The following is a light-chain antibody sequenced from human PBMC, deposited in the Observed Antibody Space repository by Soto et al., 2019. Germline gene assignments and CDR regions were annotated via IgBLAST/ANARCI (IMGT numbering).Light chain of an antibody. CDR1: SSDVGGYNY. J-gene: IGLJ3*02. Sequence: QSALTQPASVSGSPGQSITISCTGTSSDVGGYNYVSWYQHHPGKAPKLMIYEVSNRPSGVSNRFSGSKSGSTAALTISGLQAEDEADYYCSSYTSSSTPGVFGGGTKLTVL. CDR3: SSYTSSSTPGV. CDR2: EVS. V-gene: IGLV2-14*01.